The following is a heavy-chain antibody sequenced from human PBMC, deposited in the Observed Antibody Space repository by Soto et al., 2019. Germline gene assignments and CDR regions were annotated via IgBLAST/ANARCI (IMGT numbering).Heavy chain of an antibody. V-gene: IGHV1-69*02. CDR1: GGTFSSYT. CDR2: IIPILGIA. J-gene: IGHJ2*01. D-gene: IGHD2-15*01. CDR3: ARGVYCSGGSCYSGGYWYFDL. Sequence: QVQLVQSGAEVKKPGSSVKVSCKASGGTFSSYTISWVRQAPGQGREWMGRIIPILGIANYAQKLQGRVTITADKSTSTAYMELSSLRSEDTAVYYCARGVYCSGGSCYSGGYWYFDLWGRGTLVTVSS.